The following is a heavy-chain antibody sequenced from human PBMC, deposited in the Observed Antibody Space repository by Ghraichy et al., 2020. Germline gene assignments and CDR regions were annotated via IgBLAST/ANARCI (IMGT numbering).Heavy chain of an antibody. Sequence: SQTLSLTCTVSGGSISSSSYYWGWIRQPPGKGLEWIGSIYYSGSTYYNPSLKSRVTISVDTSKNQFSLKLSSVTAADTAVYYCARRQSDRYCSGGSCYAGWFDPWGQGTLVTVSS. CDR1: GGSISSSSYY. V-gene: IGHV4-39*01. D-gene: IGHD2-15*01. CDR2: IYYSGST. J-gene: IGHJ5*02. CDR3: ARRQSDRYCSGGSCYAGWFDP.